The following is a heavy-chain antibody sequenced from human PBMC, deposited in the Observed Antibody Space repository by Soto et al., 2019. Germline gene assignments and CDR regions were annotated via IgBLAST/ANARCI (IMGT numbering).Heavy chain of an antibody. CDR2: IYYSGST. V-gene: IGHV4-31*03. CDR3: ARLVTMVRGLGDYFDY. D-gene: IGHD3-10*01. J-gene: IGHJ4*02. Sequence: QVQLQESGPGLVKPSQTLSLTCTVSGGSISSGGYYWSWIRQHPGKGLEWIGDIYYSGSTYYNPSLKSRVTISVDTSKNQFSLKLSSVTAADTAVYYCARLVTMVRGLGDYFDYWGQGTLVTVSS. CDR1: GGSISSGGYY.